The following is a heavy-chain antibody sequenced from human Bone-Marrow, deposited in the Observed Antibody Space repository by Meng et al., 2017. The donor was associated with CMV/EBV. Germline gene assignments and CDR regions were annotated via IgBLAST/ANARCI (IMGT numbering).Heavy chain of an antibody. CDR1: GGTFSSYT. CDR2: IIPILGIA. CDR3: ARALKYCSSTSCRQPLGY. V-gene: IGHV1-69*02. D-gene: IGHD2-2*01. J-gene: IGHJ4*02. Sequence: SVKVSCKASGGTFSSYTISWVRQAPGQGLEWMGRIIPILGIANYAQKFQGRVTITADKSTSTAYMELRSLRSDDTAVYYCARALKYCSSTSCRQPLGYWGQGTLVTVSS.